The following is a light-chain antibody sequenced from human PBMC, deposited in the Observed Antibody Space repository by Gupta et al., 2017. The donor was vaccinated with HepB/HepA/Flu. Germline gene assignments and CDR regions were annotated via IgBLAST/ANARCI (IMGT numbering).Light chain of an antibody. Sequence: SSALPQDPAVSVALGHTVRITCQGDSLRGYSPSWYKQKPGQAPVIVIYGKNNRPAGTPALFSGSTAGNTASVTITGAPAEDEADYYCNAQDSSNNEIFGGGTKLTVL. CDR3: NAQDSSNNEI. CDR1: SLRGYS. J-gene: IGLJ2*01. CDR2: GKN. V-gene: IGLV3-19*01.